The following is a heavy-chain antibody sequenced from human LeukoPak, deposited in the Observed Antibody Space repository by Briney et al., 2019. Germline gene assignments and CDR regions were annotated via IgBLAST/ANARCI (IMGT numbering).Heavy chain of an antibody. CDR3: AKMQGPPPRKCFLDV. J-gene: IGHJ6*02. V-gene: IGHV3-23*01. D-gene: IGHD3-16*01. CDR2: ISGSGDNT. CDR1: GFTFSGFA. Sequence: GGSLRLSCAASGFTFSGFAMSWVRRTPGQGLEWVSGISGSGDNTLYADSVKGRVTISRDNSKNTAYMEMNSLRAEDTAIYYCAKMQGPPPRKCFLDVWGQGTTVTVSS.